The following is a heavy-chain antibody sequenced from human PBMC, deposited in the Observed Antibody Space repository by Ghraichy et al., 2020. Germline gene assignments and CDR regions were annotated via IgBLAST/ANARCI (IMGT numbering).Heavy chain of an antibody. CDR2: IYYSGIT. CDR3: ASQKRGYFHH. D-gene: IGHD3-10*01. V-gene: IGHV4-30-4*01. J-gene: IGHJ1*01. CDR1: GGFISSDDFY. Sequence: SQTLSLTCTVSGGFISSDDFYWSWIRQPPGKALEWIGYIYYSGITYYNPSLKSRATLSVDTSKNQFSLKLRSMTAADTAVYYCASQKRGYFHHWGQGTLVTVSS.